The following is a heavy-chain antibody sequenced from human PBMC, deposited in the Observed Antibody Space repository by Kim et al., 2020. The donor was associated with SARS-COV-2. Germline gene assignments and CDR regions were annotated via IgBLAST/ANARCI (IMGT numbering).Heavy chain of an antibody. CDR2: IFYSGST. J-gene: IGHJ3*01. CDR1: GDSITSVGYY. CDR3: ARNARRYFGTVDAFDL. Sequence: SETLSLTCTVSGDSITSVGYYWSWLRQYPGKGLGWIGYIFYSGSTSYKPSLKSRIAISLETSKNQFSLRLISVTAADTAIYYCARNARRYFGTVDAFDL. V-gene: IGHV4-31*03. D-gene: IGHD1-7*01.